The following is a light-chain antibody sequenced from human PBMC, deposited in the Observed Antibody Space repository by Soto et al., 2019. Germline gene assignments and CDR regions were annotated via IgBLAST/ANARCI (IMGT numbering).Light chain of an antibody. J-gene: IGKJ5*01. Sequence: EVVLTQSPGTLSLSPGERATLSCRANQSVSSTYLTWYQQRPGQAPRLVIYGGSRRATGIPDRFSGSGSGTDFTLTISRLEPEDFAVYYCQQYSASPISFGQGTRLEIK. CDR2: GGS. V-gene: IGKV3-20*01. CDR3: QQYSASPIS. CDR1: QSVSSTY.